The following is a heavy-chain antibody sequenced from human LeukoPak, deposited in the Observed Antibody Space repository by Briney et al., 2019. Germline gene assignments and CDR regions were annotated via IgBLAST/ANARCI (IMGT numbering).Heavy chain of an antibody. Sequence: GASVKVSCKASGYTFTSYGISWVRQAPGQGLEWMGWISAYNGNTNYAQKIQGRVTMTTDTSTSTAYMELRSLRSDDTAVYYCARVSSDYSSRDYFDYWGQGTLVTVSS. CDR1: GYTFTSYG. CDR2: ISAYNGNT. CDR3: ARVSSDYSSRDYFDY. D-gene: IGHD4-11*01. V-gene: IGHV1-18*01. J-gene: IGHJ4*02.